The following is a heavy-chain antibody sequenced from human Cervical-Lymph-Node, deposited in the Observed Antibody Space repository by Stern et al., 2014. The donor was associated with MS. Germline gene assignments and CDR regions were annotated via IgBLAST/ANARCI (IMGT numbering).Heavy chain of an antibody. CDR1: GSTLTDFF. D-gene: IGHD3-10*01. V-gene: IGHV1-24*01. CDR2: FDPEDGET. CDR3: ATDYNY. Sequence: QVQLLQSKAAEKKPGASVKVSCKVSGSTLTDFFMHCVPLPPGIGLEWMGGFDPEDGETIYAQKFQGRVTMTEDTSTDTAYMELSSLRSDDTAVYYCATDYNYWGQGTLVTVSS. J-gene: IGHJ4*02.